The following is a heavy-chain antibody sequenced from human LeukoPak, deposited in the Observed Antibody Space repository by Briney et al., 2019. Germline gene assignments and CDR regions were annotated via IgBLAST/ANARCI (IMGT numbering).Heavy chain of an antibody. CDR3: ARDVEGYFDWLYQANGAFDI. CDR1: GFTFSSYS. D-gene: IGHD3-9*01. CDR2: ISSSSSYI. J-gene: IGHJ3*02. V-gene: IGHV3-21*01. Sequence: PGGSLRLSCAASGFTFSSYSMNWVRQAPGKGLEWVSSISSSSSYIYYADSVKGRFTISRDNAKNSLYLQMNSLRAEDTAVYYCARDVEGYFDWLYQANGAFDIWGQGTMVTVSS.